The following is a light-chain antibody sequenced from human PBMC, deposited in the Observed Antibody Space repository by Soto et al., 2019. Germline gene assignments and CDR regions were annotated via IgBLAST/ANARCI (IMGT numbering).Light chain of an antibody. J-gene: IGLJ1*01. CDR2: DVS. CDR3: SSYASTSILEV. V-gene: IGLV2-14*01. CDR1: SSDVGGYNY. Sequence: QSALTQPASVSGSPGQSITISCTGTSSDVGGYNYVSWFQQRPGNAPKLMIYDVSNRPSGVSNRFSGSKSGNTASLTISGLQAEDEADYYCSSYASTSILEVFGTGTKVTV.